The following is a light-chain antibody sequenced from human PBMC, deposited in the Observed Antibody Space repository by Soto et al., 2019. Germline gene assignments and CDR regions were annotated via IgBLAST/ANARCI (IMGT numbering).Light chain of an antibody. CDR1: SSNIGSNT. CDR3: AAWDDSLNGVV. J-gene: IGLJ2*01. V-gene: IGLV1-44*01. CDR2: SNN. Sequence: QSVLTQSPSAPGTPGQRVTISCSGSSSNIGSNTVNWYQQLPGTAPKLLIYSNNQRPSGVPDRFSGSKSGTSASLAISGLQSEDEADYYCAAWDDSLNGVVFGGGTKVTVL.